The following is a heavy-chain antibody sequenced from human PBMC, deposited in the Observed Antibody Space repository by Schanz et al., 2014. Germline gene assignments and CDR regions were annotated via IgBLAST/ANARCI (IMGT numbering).Heavy chain of an antibody. CDR3: TKGRTFGR. CDR1: GYTFTSYD. V-gene: IGHV1-8*02. J-gene: IGHJ4*02. D-gene: IGHD3-16*01. Sequence: QVQLVQSGAEVKKPGASVRLSCEASGYTFTSYDINWVRQAPGQGLEWMGWMNPNSGNTGYAQKFQGRVTMTRHTSISTAYMELSSLRSGDTAVYYCTKGRTFGRWGQGTLVTGSS. CDR2: MNPNSGNT.